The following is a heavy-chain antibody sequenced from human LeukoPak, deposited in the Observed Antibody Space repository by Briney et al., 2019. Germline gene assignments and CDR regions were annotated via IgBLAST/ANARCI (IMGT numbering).Heavy chain of an antibody. CDR3: ARRTAAGKGAFDY. J-gene: IGHJ4*02. CDR1: GGSISSGSYY. CDR2: IYTSGSA. Sequence: TLSLTCTVSGGSISSGSYYWSWIRQPAGKGLEWIGCIYTSGSANYNPSLKSRVTISVDTSKNRFSLKLSSVTAADTAVYYCARRTAAGKGAFDYWGQGTLVTVSS. D-gene: IGHD6-13*01. V-gene: IGHV4-61*02.